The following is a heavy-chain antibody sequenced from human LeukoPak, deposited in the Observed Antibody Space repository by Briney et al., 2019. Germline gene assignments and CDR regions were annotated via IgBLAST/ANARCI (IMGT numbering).Heavy chain of an antibody. Sequence: ASVKVSCKASANTLTDYYIHWIKQAPGKGLEWMGRVDPEDEEAIYAENFQGRVTITADTSTDTSYMDLSSLTSEDTALYFCARNRPANFVFDLWGQGTLVTVAS. V-gene: IGHV1-69-2*01. CDR3: ARNRPANFVFDL. CDR1: ANTLTDYY. D-gene: IGHD1-1*01. CDR2: VDPEDEEA. J-gene: IGHJ4*02.